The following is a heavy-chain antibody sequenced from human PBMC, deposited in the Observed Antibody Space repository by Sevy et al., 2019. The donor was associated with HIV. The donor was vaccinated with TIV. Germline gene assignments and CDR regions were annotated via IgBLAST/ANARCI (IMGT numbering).Heavy chain of an antibody. Sequence: GGSLRLSCAASGFTFSSYSMNWVRQAPGKGLEWVSSISSSSSYIYYADSVKGRFTISRDNAKNSLYLQMNSLRAEDTAVYYCARDPGWLPIFDAFDIWGQGTMVTVSS. CDR3: ARDPGWLPIFDAFDI. CDR2: ISSSSSYI. V-gene: IGHV3-21*01. D-gene: IGHD3-22*01. J-gene: IGHJ3*02. CDR1: GFTFSSYS.